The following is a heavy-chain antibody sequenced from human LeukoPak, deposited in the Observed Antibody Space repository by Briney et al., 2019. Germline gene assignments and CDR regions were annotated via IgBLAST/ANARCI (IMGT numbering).Heavy chain of an antibody. J-gene: IGHJ6*03. CDR1: GFTFKKYW. D-gene: IGHD3-3*01. CDR2: IKEDGSET. V-gene: IGHV3-7*01. CDR3: ARDPGYYDFWSGYPLYYMDV. Sequence: GESLRLSCAASGFTFKKYWMNWVRQVPGKGLECLANIKEDGSETYYADSVKGRFTISRDNAKNSLYLQMNSLRAEDTAVYYCARDPGYYDFWSGYPLYYMDVWGKGTTVTVSS.